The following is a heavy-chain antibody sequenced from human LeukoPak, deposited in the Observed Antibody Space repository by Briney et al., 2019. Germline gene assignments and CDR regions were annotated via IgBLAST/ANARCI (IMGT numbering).Heavy chain of an antibody. CDR2: ISGSGDRT. D-gene: IGHD3-10*01. V-gene: IGHV3-23*01. CDR1: GFTFSSYS. Sequence: GGSLRLSCAASGFTFSSYSMSWVRQAPGRGLEWVSVISGSGDRTYYADSVKGRFTISRDNSKNTLYLQMNSLRAEDTAVYYCAKGGAVSSKSITMVRGTRRYYYYMDVWGKGTTVTISS. J-gene: IGHJ6*03. CDR3: AKGGAVSSKSITMVRGTRRYYYYMDV.